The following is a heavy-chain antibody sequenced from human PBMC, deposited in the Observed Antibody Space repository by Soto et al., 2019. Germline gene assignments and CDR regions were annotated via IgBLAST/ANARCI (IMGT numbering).Heavy chain of an antibody. CDR2: IIPIFGTA. Sequence: QVQLVQSGAEVKKPGSSVKVSCKASGGTFSSYAISWVRQAPGQGLEWMGGIIPIFGTANYEQKFQGRVTITADKSTSTAYMELSSLRSEDTAVYYCASPTREWLPPARDYYYCMDVWGQGTTVTVSS. CDR1: GGTFSSYA. V-gene: IGHV1-69*06. D-gene: IGHD3-3*01. CDR3: ASPTREWLPPARDYYYCMDV. J-gene: IGHJ6*02.